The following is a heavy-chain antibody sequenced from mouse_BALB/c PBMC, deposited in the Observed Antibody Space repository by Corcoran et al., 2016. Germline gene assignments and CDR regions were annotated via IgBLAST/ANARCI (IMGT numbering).Heavy chain of an antibody. D-gene: IGHD3-3*01. J-gene: IGHJ3*01. CDR2: IYWDDDK. V-gene: IGHV8-12*01. CDR1: GFSLSTSGMG. Sequence: QVTLKESGPGILQPSQTLSLTCSFSGFSLSTSGMGVSWIRQPSGKGLEWLAHIYWDDDKRYNPSLKSRLTISKDTSRNQVFLKITSVDTADTATYYCARSRLGQRGWFAYWGQGTLVTVSA. CDR3: ARSRLGQRGWFAY.